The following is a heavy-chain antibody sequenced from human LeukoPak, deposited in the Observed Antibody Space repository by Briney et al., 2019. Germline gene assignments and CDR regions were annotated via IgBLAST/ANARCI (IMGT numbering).Heavy chain of an antibody. D-gene: IGHD2-21*01. J-gene: IGHJ4*02. CDR1: GVTVSSNY. CDR3: AGDEPHLTRPPIPRLDY. CDR2: IYSGGST. V-gene: IGHV3-66*01. Sequence: GGSLRLSCAASGVTVSSNYMSWVRQAPGKGLEWVSIIYSGGSTYYADSVKGRFTISKDNSKSTLYLQMNSLRAEDTAVYYCAGDEPHLTRPPIPRLDYWGQGTLVTVSS.